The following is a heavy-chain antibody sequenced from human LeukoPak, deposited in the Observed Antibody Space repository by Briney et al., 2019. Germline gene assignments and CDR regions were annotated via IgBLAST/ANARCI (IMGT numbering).Heavy chain of an antibody. J-gene: IGHJ4*02. CDR1: GFTSSSYA. V-gene: IGHV3-23*01. CDR3: ANNYYDVSGYYHFEY. CDR2: ISGSGGST. Sequence: GGSLRLSCAPSGFTSSSYAMSWVRQAPGKGLEWVSAISGSGGSTNYAPSVKGRFTISRDNSKHTLYLQMNSLRAEDTALYYCANNYYDVSGYYHFEYWSQGTLVTVSS. D-gene: IGHD3-22*01.